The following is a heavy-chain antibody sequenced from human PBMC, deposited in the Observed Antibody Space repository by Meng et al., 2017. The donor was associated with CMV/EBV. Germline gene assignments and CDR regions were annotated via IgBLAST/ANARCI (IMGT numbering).Heavy chain of an antibody. V-gene: IGHV1-2*02. D-gene: IGHD1-26*01. CDR3: ARDRVVRIVGATTDWFDP. J-gene: IGHJ5*02. CDR2: INPNSGGT. Sequence: ASVKVSCKASRYTFTGYYMHWVRQAPGQGLEWMGWINPNSGGTNYAQKFQGRVTMTRDTSISTAYMELSRLRSDDTAVYYCARDRVVRIVGATTDWFDPWGQGTLVTVSS. CDR1: RYTFTGYY.